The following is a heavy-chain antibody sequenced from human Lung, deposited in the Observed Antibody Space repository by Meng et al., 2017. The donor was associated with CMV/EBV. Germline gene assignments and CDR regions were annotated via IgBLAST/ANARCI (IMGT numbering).Heavy chain of an antibody. CDR2: IYYSGTT. V-gene: IGHV4-39*07. CDR1: GGSISSGTYF. CDR3: ARDAEGGSSWTKIDY. Sequence: SETXSLXXTVSGGSISSGTYFWGWIRQTPGKGLEWIGSIYYSGTTYHNPSLKSRVSMSVDTSKNQFSLVLRSVTAADSAVYYCARDAEGGSSWTKIDYWGRGTXVTVSS. J-gene: IGHJ4*02. D-gene: IGHD6-13*01.